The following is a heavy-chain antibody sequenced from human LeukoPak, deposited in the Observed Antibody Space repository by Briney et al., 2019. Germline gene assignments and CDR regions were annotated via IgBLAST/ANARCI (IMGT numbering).Heavy chain of an antibody. CDR3: AKAAFSRTSYFDY. CDR1: GFTFSTYT. Sequence: PGGSLTLSCAASGFTFSTYTMSWVRQAPGKGLEWVSAISGSGGNTYYADSVKGRFTISRDNSKNTPYLQMDSLRADDPAVYYCAKAAFSRTSYFDYWGQGPLATAS. CDR2: ISGSGGNT. D-gene: IGHD3-3*02. J-gene: IGHJ4*02. V-gene: IGHV3-23*01.